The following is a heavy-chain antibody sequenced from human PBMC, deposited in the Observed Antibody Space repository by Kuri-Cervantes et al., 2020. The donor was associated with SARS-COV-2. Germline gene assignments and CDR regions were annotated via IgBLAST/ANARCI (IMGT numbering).Heavy chain of an antibody. CDR2: ISSSSSYI. D-gene: IGHD3-16*01. CDR3: ARDGAWGPVEGFDY. J-gene: IGHJ4*02. Sequence: GGSLRLSCAASGFTFSSYSMNWVRQAPGKGLEWVSSISSSSSYIYYADSVKGRFTISRDNAKNSLYLQMNSLRAEDTAVYYCARDGAWGPVEGFDYWGQGTLVTVSS. CDR1: GFTFSSYS. V-gene: IGHV3-21*01.